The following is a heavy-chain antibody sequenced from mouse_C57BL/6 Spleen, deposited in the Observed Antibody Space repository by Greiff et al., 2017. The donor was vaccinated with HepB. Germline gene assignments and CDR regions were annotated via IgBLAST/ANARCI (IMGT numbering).Heavy chain of an antibody. CDR2: IWRGGST. CDR3: AKNWGDYWYFDV. Sequence: QVQLKESGPGLVQPSQSLSITCTVSGFSLTSYGVHWVRQSPGKGLEWLGVIWRGGSTDYNEAFMSRLSITKDNSKSQVFFKMNSLQADDTAIYYCAKNWGDYWYFDVWGTGTTVTVSS. CDR1: GFSLTSYG. J-gene: IGHJ1*03. V-gene: IGHV2-5*01.